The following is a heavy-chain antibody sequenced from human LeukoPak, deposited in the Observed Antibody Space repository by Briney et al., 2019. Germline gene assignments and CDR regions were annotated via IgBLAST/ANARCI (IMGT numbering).Heavy chain of an antibody. CDR1: GGSISSYY. CDR3: ARETSQKGAHYMDV. D-gene: IGHD3-16*01. V-gene: IGHV4-4*07. J-gene: IGHJ6*03. CDR2: IYTGGST. Sequence: SETLSLTCTVSGGSISSYYWSWIRQPAGKGLEWIGRIYTGGSTNYNPSLKSRVTMSVDTSKNQFSLKLTSVTAADTAVYYCARETSQKGAHYMDVWGKGTTVTISS.